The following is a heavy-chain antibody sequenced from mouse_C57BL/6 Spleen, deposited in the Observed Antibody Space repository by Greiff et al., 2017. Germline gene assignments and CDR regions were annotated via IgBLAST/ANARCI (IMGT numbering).Heavy chain of an antibody. V-gene: IGHV1-72*01. CDR3: ARSTVDPYWYFDV. Sequence: QVQLQQPGAELVKPGASVKLSCKASGYTFTSYWMHWVKQRPGRGLEWIGRIDPNSGGTKYNEKFKGKATLTVDKPSSTAYMQLSSLTSEDAAVYDCARSTVDPYWYFDVWGTGTTVTVAS. CDR2: IDPNSGGT. J-gene: IGHJ1*03. D-gene: IGHD1-1*01. CDR1: GYTFTSYW.